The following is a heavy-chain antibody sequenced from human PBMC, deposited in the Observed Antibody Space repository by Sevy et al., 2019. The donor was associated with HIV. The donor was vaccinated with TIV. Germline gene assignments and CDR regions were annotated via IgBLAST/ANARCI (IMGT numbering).Heavy chain of an antibody. CDR1: GFTVSSNY. J-gene: IGHJ2*01. CDR3: AREGYSYGAYWYFDL. Sequence: GGSLRLSCAASGFTVSSNYMSWVRQAPGKGLERVSIIYSGGSTYYADSLKGRFTIPRDNSKNTLYLQMNSLRAEDTAVYYCAREGYSYGAYWYFDLWGRGTLVTVSS. V-gene: IGHV3-53*01. D-gene: IGHD5-18*01. CDR2: IYSGGST.